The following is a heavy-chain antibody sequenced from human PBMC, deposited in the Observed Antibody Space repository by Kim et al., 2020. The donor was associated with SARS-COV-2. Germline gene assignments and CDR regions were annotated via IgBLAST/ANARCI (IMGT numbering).Heavy chain of an antibody. CDR2: ISYDGSNK. Sequence: GGSLRLSCAASGFTFSSYGMHWVRQAPGKGLEWVAVISYDGSNKYYADSVKGRFTISRDNSKNTLYLQMNSLRAEDTAVYYCARDTAPGFGELPNDAFD. D-gene: IGHD3-10*01. J-gene: IGHJ3*02. CDR3: ARDTAPGFGELPNDAFD. V-gene: IGHV3-33*05. CDR1: GFTFSSYG.